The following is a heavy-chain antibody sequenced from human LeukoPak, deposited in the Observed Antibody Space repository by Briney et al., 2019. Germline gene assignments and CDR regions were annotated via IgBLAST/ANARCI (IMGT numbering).Heavy chain of an antibody. Sequence: GGSLRLSCAASGFTFSDYHMSWIRQAPGKGLEWVSYITISDSTMYYADSVKGRFTISRDNAKNSLYLQMNSLRAEDTAVYYCARGAYPDYWGQGTLVTVSS. CDR3: ARGAYPDY. V-gene: IGHV3-11*01. D-gene: IGHD3-16*01. CDR1: GFTFSDYH. J-gene: IGHJ4*02. CDR2: ITISDSTM.